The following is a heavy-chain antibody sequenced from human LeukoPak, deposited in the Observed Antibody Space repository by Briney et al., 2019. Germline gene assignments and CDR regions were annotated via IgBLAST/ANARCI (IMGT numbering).Heavy chain of an antibody. CDR3: ARQVPGYFDP. CDR2: IFYSGVT. Sequence: SETLSLTCSVSGGSISSDDYYWDWICQPPGESPQWIGSIFYSGVTYYNPSLQSRVTISVDTSKNQFSLNLTSVTAADTAVYYCARQVPGYFDPWGRGTLVSVSS. J-gene: IGHJ2*01. CDR1: GGSISSDDYY. V-gene: IGHV4-39*07.